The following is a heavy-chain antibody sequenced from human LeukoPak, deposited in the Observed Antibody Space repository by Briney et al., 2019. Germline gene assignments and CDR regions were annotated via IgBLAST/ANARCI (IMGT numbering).Heavy chain of an antibody. CDR2: IGSSGSTI. D-gene: IGHD1-26*01. Sequence: GGSLRLSCAASGFTFSDYYMSWIRQAPGKGLEWVSYIGSSGSTIYYADSVKGRFTISRDNAKNSLYLQMNSLRAEDTAVYYCARRYSGSYSRFDYWGQGTLVTVSS. CDR1: GFTFSDYY. V-gene: IGHV3-11*01. J-gene: IGHJ4*02. CDR3: ARRYSGSYSRFDY.